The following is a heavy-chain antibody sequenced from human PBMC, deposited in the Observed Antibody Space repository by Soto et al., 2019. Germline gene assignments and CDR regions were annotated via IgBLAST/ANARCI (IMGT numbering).Heavy chain of an antibody. D-gene: IGHD7-27*01. J-gene: IGHJ4*02. Sequence: EVHLLESGGGLVQPGGSLRLSCAASGFPFTSYGVSWVRQAPGKGLEWVSTINTNGNRHYADSVKGRFTISRDSSESMLYLDMNNLRAEDTALYYCARKLGVGHYPFRHWGQGTLVTVSS. CDR2: INTNGNR. CDR1: GFPFTSYG. CDR3: ARKLGVGHYPFRH. V-gene: IGHV3-23*01.